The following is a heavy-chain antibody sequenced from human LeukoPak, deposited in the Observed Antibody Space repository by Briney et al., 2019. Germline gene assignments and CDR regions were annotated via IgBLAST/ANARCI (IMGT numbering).Heavy chain of an antibody. CDR3: TQGRRGVAIQYYFAS. V-gene: IGHV3-23*01. Sequence: GGSLTLSCAASGFSFSAYSMAWVRQAPSQGLEWVSGISGGAGGTYYADSVKGRFTVSRDNSNSTLYLHMNSLRADDTAVYYCTQGRRGVAIQYYFASWGQGTLVTVSS. CDR1: GFSFSAYS. D-gene: IGHD3-10*01. J-gene: IGHJ4*02. CDR2: ISGGAGGT.